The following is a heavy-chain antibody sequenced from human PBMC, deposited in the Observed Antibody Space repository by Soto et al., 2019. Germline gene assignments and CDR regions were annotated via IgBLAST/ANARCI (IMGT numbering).Heavy chain of an antibody. CDR3: ARRYGSAFDI. J-gene: IGHJ3*02. Sequence: QVQLQESGPGLVKPSETLSLTCTVSGGSISSYYWSWIRQPPGKGLEWIVYIYYSGSTNYNHSLKSRVTISVDTSKNQFSLNLSSVTAADTAVYYCARRYGSAFDIWDQGTMVTVSS. CDR2: IYYSGST. V-gene: IGHV4-59*01. D-gene: IGHD3-10*01. CDR1: GGSISSYY.